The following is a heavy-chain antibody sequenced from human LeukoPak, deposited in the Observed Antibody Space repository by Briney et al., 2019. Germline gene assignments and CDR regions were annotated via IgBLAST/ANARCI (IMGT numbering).Heavy chain of an antibody. V-gene: IGHV3-30-3*01. Sequence: GGSLRLSCAASGFTFSSYAMHWVRQAPGKGLEWVAVISYDGSNKYYADSVKGRFTISRDNSKNTLYLQMNSLRAEDTAVYYCAREVMKADAFDIWGQGTMVTVSS. D-gene: IGHD3-16*01. CDR2: ISYDGSNK. CDR1: GFTFSSYA. J-gene: IGHJ3*02. CDR3: AREVMKADAFDI.